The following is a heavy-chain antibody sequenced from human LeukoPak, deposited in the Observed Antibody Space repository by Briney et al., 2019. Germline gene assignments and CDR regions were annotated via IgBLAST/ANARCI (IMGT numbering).Heavy chain of an antibody. J-gene: IGHJ5*02. Sequence: PGSSLRLSCAASGFTFSSYAMSWVRQAPGKGLEWVSAISGSGGSTYYADSVKGRFTISRDNSKNTLYLQMNSLRAEDTAVYYCAKDPYCSSTSCHNWFDPWGQGTLVTVSS. CDR1: GFTFSSYA. CDR3: AKDPYCSSTSCHNWFDP. D-gene: IGHD2-2*01. V-gene: IGHV3-23*01. CDR2: ISGSGGST.